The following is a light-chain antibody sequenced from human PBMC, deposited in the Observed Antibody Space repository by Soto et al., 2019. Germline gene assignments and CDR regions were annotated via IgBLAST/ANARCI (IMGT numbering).Light chain of an antibody. CDR3: QHYDNVYPIT. J-gene: IGKJ5*01. Sequence: DIQMTQSPSALTASVGDRVTITCQASQDINKNLYWYQQKPGKAPKLVIYDASALEAGVPPRFSGSGSGTDFTFTISSLQPEDIATYYCQHYDNVYPITFGQGTRLEIK. CDR2: DAS. CDR1: QDINKN. V-gene: IGKV1-33*01.